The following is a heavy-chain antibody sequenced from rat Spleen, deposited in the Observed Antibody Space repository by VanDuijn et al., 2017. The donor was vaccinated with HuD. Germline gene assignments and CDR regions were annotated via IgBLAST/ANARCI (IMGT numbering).Heavy chain of an antibody. CDR3: ARRHYGYTDYFDY. D-gene: IGHD1-6*01. V-gene: IGHV5S13*01. J-gene: IGHJ2*01. CDR1: GFTFNNYD. Sequence: EVQLVESDGGLVQPGRSLKLSCEVSGFTFNNYDMAWIRQAPTMGLEWVASISTGGGNTYYRDSVKGRFTVSRDNAKNTQYLQMDSLRSEDTATYYCARRHYGYTDYFDYWGQGVMVTVSS. CDR2: ISTGGGNT.